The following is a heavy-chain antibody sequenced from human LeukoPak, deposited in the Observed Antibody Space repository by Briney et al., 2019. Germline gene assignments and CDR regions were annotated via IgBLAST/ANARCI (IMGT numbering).Heavy chain of an antibody. V-gene: IGHV3-23*01. J-gene: IGHJ4*02. CDR2: ISDSSGST. CDR1: GFTFSSYV. D-gene: IGHD3-3*02. CDR3: AKHWHFRPFDY. Sequence: GGSLRLSCAASGFTFSSYVMSWVRQAPGKGLEWVSVISDSSGSTVYADSVKGRFTISRDNSKNTLYLQMNSLRAEDTAVYYCAKHWHFRPFDYWGQGTLVTVSS.